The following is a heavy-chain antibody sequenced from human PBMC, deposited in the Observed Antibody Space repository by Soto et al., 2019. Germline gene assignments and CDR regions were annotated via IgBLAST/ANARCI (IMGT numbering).Heavy chain of an antibody. V-gene: IGHV1-2*02. CDR3: ATSSDWSPLLDY. CDR2: INNGGGT. CDR1: QYTFTNFY. Sequence: ASVKVSCKASQYTFTNFYLHWVRQAPGQRPGWMGWINNGGGTIYAQKFQGRLTMTRDTSITTAYMELNRLSSDDTAFYYCATSSDWSPLLDYWGQGTLVTVSS. D-gene: IGHD6-19*01. J-gene: IGHJ4*02.